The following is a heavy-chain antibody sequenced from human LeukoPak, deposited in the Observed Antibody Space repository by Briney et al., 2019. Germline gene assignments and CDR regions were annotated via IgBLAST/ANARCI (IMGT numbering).Heavy chain of an antibody. CDR1: GDSVSSNSAA. D-gene: IGHD3-3*01. CDR3: AREVEEGQRFYYYDY. CDR2: TYYRSKWYN. Sequence: SQTLSLTCAISGDSVSSNSAAWNWIRQSPSRGLEWLGRTYYRSKWYNDYAVSVTTRITINPDTSKNQFSLQLNSVTPEDTAVYYCAREVEEGQRFYYYDYWGQGTLVTVSA. V-gene: IGHV6-1*01. J-gene: IGHJ4*02.